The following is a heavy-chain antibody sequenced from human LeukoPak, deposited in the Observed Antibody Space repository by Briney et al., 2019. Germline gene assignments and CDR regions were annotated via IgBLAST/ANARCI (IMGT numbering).Heavy chain of an antibody. V-gene: IGHV1-2*02. CDR1: GYTFTAYY. CDR3: ARDFPSSGRYHPFDY. CDR2: INPNSGGT. D-gene: IGHD6-19*01. Sequence: ASVKVSCKASGYTFTAYYMHWVRQAPGQGLEWMGWINPNSGGTNYAQKFQSRVTMTRDTSISTVYMELSRLRSDDTAVYYCARDFPSSGRYHPFDYWGQGILVTVSS. J-gene: IGHJ4*02.